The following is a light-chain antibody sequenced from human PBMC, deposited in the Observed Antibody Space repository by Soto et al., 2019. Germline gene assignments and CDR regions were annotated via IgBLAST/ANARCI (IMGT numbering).Light chain of an antibody. Sequence: QSVLTQPASVSGSRGQSIIISCVGRNTDVGQDKSVSWYQQGPGKAPKLLILEVTNRPSGVSNRFSGCRSGNTASLTISGLQPDDEGDYFCVSYTDTDTLVFGTGTKVTVL. CDR2: EVT. J-gene: IGLJ1*01. V-gene: IGLV2-14*01. CDR1: NTDVGQDKS. CDR3: VSYTDTDTLV.